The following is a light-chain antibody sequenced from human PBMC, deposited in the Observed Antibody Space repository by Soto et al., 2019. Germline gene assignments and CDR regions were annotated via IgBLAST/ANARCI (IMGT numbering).Light chain of an antibody. J-gene: IGKJ1*01. CDR2: GAF. V-gene: IGKV3-20*01. Sequence: EIVMTPCRAALSVSRVEISTLSCIASQSVSSSYLVWYQQKPGQAPRLLIYGAFKRATGIPDRFSGSGSGTDFTLTISRMEPEDFAVYCCQQYGSSPRTFGQGTKVDIK. CDR1: QSVSSSY. CDR3: QQYGSSPRT.